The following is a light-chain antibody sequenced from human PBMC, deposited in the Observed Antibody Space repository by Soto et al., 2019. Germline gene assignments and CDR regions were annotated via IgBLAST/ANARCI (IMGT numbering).Light chain of an antibody. CDR1: QSVSSN. V-gene: IGKV3-15*01. Sequence: EIVMTQSPATLSVSPGERATLSCRASQSVSSNLAWYQQKPGQAPRLLIYAASTRATGIPARFSASGSGTEVTLTISSLQAEECAVYYCQQDNNWPPWTFGQGTKVEIK. CDR3: QQDNNWPPWT. J-gene: IGKJ1*01. CDR2: AAS.